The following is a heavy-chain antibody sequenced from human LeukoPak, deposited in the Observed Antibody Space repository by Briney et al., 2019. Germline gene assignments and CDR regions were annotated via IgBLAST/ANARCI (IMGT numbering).Heavy chain of an antibody. Sequence: ASVKVSCKASVYTFTGSWLHWVRQAPGQGLEWMGWINPNSGGTNYAQKFQGRVTMTRATSTNTAYMELSSLRSDDTAVYYCVRTTYGSTWSFDYWGQGTLVTVSS. CDR2: INPNSGGT. J-gene: IGHJ4*02. V-gene: IGHV1-2*02. CDR3: VRTTYGSTWSFDY. CDR1: VYTFTGSW. D-gene: IGHD6-13*01.